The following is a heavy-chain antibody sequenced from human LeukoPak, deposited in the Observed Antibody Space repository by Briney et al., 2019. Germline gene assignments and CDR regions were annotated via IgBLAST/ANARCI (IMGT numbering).Heavy chain of an antibody. D-gene: IGHD3-9*01. CDR1: GFPFSSYE. CDR2: ISSRGSAT. V-gene: IGHV3-48*03. CDR3: ARDRDLLTGNYFDL. J-gene: IGHJ4*02. Sequence: GGSLRLSCAASGFPFSSYEMNWVRQAPGKGLEWVSYISSRGSATDSADSVKGRFSISKDNANNSLYLQMNSLRDEDTAVYYCARDRDLLTGNYFDLWGQGTLVAVSS.